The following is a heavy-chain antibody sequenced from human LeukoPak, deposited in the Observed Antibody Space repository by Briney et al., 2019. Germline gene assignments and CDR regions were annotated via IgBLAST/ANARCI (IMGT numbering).Heavy chain of an antibody. CDR1: GGSISSGDYY. CDR2: IYTSGST. J-gene: IGHJ5*02. Sequence: PSETLSPTCTVSGGSISSGDYYWSWIRQPAGKGLEWIGRIYTSGSTNYNPSLKSRVTMSVDTSKNQFSLKLNSVTAADTAVYYCARDYDVLTAYPPTQLFDPWGQGTLVTVSS. D-gene: IGHD3-9*01. CDR3: ARDYDVLTAYPPTQLFDP. V-gene: IGHV4-61*02.